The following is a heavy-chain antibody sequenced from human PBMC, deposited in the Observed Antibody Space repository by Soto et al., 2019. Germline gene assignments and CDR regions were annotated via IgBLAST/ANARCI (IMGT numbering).Heavy chain of an antibody. V-gene: IGHV1-46*01. J-gene: IGHJ6*02. Sequence: ASVKVSCKASGYIFTSYYIHWVRQAPGQGLEWMGWINPCDGSRMFAQSFQGRVTMTRDTSTSTVYMEVSSLRSEDTAVYYCARARLYYYDSSGYYYGGYHYGMVGWGQGTSVTVAS. CDR1: GYIFTSYY. CDR2: INPCDGSR. CDR3: ARARLYYYDSSGYYYGGYHYGMVG. D-gene: IGHD3-22*01.